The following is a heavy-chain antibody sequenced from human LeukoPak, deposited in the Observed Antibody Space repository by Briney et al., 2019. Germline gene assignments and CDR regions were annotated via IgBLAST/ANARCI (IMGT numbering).Heavy chain of an antibody. J-gene: IGHJ4*02. CDR1: GGSFSGYY. V-gene: IGHV4-34*01. Sequence: SETLSLTCAVYGGSFSGYYWSWIRQPPGKGLEWIGEINHSGSTNYNPSLKSRVTISVDTSKNQFSLKLSSVTAADTAVYYCARGTIPSLDYWGQGTLVTVSS. D-gene: IGHD2-2*01. CDR3: ARGTIPSLDY. CDR2: INHSGST.